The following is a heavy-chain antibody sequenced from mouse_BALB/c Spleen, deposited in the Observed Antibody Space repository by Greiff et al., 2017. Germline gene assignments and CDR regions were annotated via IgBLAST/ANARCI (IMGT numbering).Heavy chain of an antibody. D-gene: IGHD2-10*02. CDR3: ARWYGNHFDY. V-gene: IGHV1-7*01. Sequence: LVESGAELAKPGASVKMSCKASGYTFTSYWMHWVKQRPGQGLEWIGYINPSTGYTEYNQKFKDKATLTADKSSSTAYMQLSSLTSEDSAVYYCARWYGNHFDYWGQGTTLTVSS. CDR1: GYTFTSYW. J-gene: IGHJ2*01. CDR2: INPSTGYT.